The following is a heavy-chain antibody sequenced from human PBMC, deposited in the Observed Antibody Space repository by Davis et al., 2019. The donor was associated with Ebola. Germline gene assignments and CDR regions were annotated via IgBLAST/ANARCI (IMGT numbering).Heavy chain of an antibody. D-gene: IGHD4-11*01. Sequence: PGGSLRLSCAASGFTLSSNYMSWVRQAPGKGLEWVSVIYSGGSKYYADSVKGRFTISRDNSKNTLYLQMNSLRAEDTAVYYCARVATTVHYYYGMDVWGQGTTVTVSS. J-gene: IGHJ6*02. CDR2: IYSGGSK. V-gene: IGHV3-66*01. CDR1: GFTLSSNY. CDR3: ARVATTVHYYYGMDV.